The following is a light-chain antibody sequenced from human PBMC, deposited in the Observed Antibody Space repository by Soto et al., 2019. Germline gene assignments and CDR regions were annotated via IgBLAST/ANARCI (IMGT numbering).Light chain of an antibody. CDR2: GAS. Sequence: DIQMTHSPSSVSASVGDRVTITCPASQDINSWLAWYQQKTGQPPNLAVHGASSLHSGVPSRVSGGGSGTDFALTINSLQPEDFATYYCQQANSFPLTLGRGNRWIS. V-gene: IGKV1D-12*01. CDR3: QQANSFPLT. CDR1: QDINSW. J-gene: IGKJ4*01.